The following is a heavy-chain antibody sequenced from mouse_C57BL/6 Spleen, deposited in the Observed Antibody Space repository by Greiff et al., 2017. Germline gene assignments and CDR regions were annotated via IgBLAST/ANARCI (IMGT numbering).Heavy chain of an antibody. CDR3: ARSGTGPHYYAMDY. J-gene: IGHJ4*01. V-gene: IGHV1-64*01. Sequence: QVQLQQPGAELVKPGASVKLSCKASGYTFTSYWMHWVKQRPGQGLEWIGMIHPNSGSTNYNEKFKSKATLTVDKSSSTAYMQLSSLTSEDSAVYYWARSGTGPHYYAMDYWGQGTSVTVSS. CDR2: IHPNSGST. CDR1: GYTFTSYW. D-gene: IGHD4-1*01.